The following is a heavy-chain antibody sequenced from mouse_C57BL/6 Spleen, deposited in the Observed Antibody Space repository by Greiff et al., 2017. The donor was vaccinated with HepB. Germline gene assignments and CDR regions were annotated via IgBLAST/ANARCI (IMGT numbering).Heavy chain of an antibody. CDR1: GFTFSDYG. Sequence: VQLKESGGGLVKPGGSLKLSCAASGFTFSDYGMHWVRQAPEKGLEWVAYISSGSSTIYYADTVKGRFTISRDNAKNTLFLQMTSLRSEDTAMYYCARPDYYYAMDDWGQGTSVTVSS. V-gene: IGHV5-17*01. CDR2: ISSGSSTI. J-gene: IGHJ4*01. CDR3: ARPDYYYAMDD.